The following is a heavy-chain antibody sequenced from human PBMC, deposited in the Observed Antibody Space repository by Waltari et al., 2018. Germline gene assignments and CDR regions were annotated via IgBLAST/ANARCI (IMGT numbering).Heavy chain of an antibody. Sequence: EVQLVESGGGLVQPGGSLRLPCAASGFTFSSHWMSWVRQAPGKGLEWVAAISGSGGSTYYADSVKGRFTISRDNSKNTLYLQMNSLRAEDTAVYYGAKVRTRGDYFDYWGQGTLVTVSS. J-gene: IGHJ4*02. V-gene: IGHV3-23*04. CDR2: ISGSGGST. CDR3: AKVRTRGDYFDY. CDR1: GFTFSSHW. D-gene: IGHD1-1*01.